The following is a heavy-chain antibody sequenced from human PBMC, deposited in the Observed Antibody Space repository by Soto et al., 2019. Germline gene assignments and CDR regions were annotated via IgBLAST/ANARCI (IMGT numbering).Heavy chain of an antibody. V-gene: IGHV1-3*01. CDR1: GYTFTSYA. J-gene: IGHJ1*01. CDR3: ARVQYYYDSSSHFQY. D-gene: IGHD3-22*01. Sequence: ASVKFYCTAAGYTFTSYAGDLVRQAHVQRLEWMGWINAGNGNTKYSQKFQGRVTITRDTSASTAYMELSSLRSEDTAVYYCARVQYYYDSSSHFQYWGQGTLVTGSS. CDR2: INAGNGNT.